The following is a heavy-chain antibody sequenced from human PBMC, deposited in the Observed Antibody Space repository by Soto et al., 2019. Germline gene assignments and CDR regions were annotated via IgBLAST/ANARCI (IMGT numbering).Heavy chain of an antibody. CDR2: IKQDGSEK. CDR1: GFTFSSYW. J-gene: IGHJ4*02. Sequence: GGSLRLSCAASGFTFSSYWMSWVRQAPGKGLEWVANIKQDGSEKYYVDSVKGRFTISRDNAKSSLYLQMNSLRAEDTAVYYCARAGYCSGGSCYSIAYYFDFWGQGTLVTVSS. D-gene: IGHD2-15*01. CDR3: ARAGYCSGGSCYSIAYYFDF. V-gene: IGHV3-7*02.